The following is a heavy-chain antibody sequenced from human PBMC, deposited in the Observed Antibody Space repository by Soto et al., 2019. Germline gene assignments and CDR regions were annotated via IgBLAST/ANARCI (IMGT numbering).Heavy chain of an antibody. CDR3: AKARQWLVVAPADY. J-gene: IGHJ4*02. CDR1: GFTFSSYA. D-gene: IGHD6-19*01. CDR2: ISGSGGST. Sequence: GGSLRRSCAGSGFTFSSYAMSWVRQPPGKGLEWVSAISGSGGSTYYADSVQGRFSISRDNSKNTLYLQMNSLRAEDTAVYYCAKARQWLVVAPADYWGQGTLVTVSS. V-gene: IGHV3-23*01.